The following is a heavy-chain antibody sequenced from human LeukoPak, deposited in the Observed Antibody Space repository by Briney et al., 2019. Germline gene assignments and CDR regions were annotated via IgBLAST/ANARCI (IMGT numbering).Heavy chain of an antibody. Sequence: GGSLRLSCAASGFTVSSNYMSWVRQAPGKGLEWVSVIYSGGSTYYADSVKGRFTISRDNSKNTLYLQMNSLRAEDTAVYYCAKVERSSWPPVFDYWGQGTLVTVSS. V-gene: IGHV3-53*01. J-gene: IGHJ4*02. CDR3: AKVERSSWPPVFDY. D-gene: IGHD6-13*01. CDR2: IYSGGST. CDR1: GFTVSSNY.